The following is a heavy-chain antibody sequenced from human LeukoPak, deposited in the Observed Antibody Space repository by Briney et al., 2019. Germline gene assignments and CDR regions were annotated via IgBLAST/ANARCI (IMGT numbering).Heavy chain of an antibody. V-gene: IGHV4-39*07. CDR3: ARVDGSPDY. D-gene: IGHD2-15*01. J-gene: IGHJ4*02. CDR1: GGSISSSTYY. CDR2: IYYSGGT. Sequence: PSETLSLTCTVSGGSISSSTYYWGWIRQPPGKGLEWIGSIYYSGGTYYNPSLKSRVTISVDTSKNQFSLKLSSVTAADTAVYYCARVDGSPDYWGQGTLVTVSS.